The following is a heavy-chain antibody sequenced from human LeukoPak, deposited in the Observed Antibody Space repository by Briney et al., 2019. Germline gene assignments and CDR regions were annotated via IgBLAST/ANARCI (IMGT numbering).Heavy chain of an antibody. V-gene: IGHV1-2*02. Sequence: ASVKVSCKASGYTFTGYYMHWVRQAPGQGLEWMGWINPNSGGTNYAQKFQGRVTMTRDTSISTAYMELSRLRSDDTAVYYCARDRRYGVKRNGFDPWGQGTLVTVSS. CDR1: GYTFTGYY. J-gene: IGHJ5*02. CDR3: ARDRRYGVKRNGFDP. D-gene: IGHD4-23*01. CDR2: INPNSGGT.